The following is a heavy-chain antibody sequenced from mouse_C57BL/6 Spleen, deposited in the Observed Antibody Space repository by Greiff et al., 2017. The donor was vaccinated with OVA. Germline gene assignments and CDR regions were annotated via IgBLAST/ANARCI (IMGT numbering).Heavy chain of an antibody. V-gene: IGHV1-50*01. D-gene: IGHD4-1*01. CDR2: IDPAGSYI. Sequence: VQLQQPGAELVKPGASVKLSCKASGYTFTSYGMQWVQQRPGQGLEWIGEIDPAGSYINYNEKFKGKGTLTVNTSSSPAYMQLSILTSEDSAVYYCARREDWDVDYWGQGTTLTVSS. J-gene: IGHJ2*01. CDR1: GYTFTSYG. CDR3: ARREDWDVDY.